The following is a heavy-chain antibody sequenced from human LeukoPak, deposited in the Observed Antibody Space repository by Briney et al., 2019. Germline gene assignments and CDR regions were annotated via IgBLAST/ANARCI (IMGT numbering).Heavy chain of an antibody. D-gene: IGHD2-15*01. Sequence: PGGSLRLSCAAPGFTFSIYSMNWVRQAPGKGLEWVPSISSSSSYIYYADSVKGRFTISRDNAKNSLYLQMNSLRAEDTAVYYCAGDVSSGGSFTVFYYYYGMDVWGQGTTVTVSS. J-gene: IGHJ6*02. CDR2: ISSSSSYI. CDR3: AGDVSSGGSFTVFYYYYGMDV. CDR1: GFTFSIYS. V-gene: IGHV3-21*01.